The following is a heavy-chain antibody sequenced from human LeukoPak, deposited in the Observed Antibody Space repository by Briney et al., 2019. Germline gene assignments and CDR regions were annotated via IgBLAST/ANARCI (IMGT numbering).Heavy chain of an antibody. Sequence: GSLRLSCAASGFAFSSYTMGWVRQAPGKGLEWIGYIYYSGSTNYNPSLKSRVTISVDTSKNQFSLKLSSVTAADTAVYYCARAPTYYYGSGILDWGQGTLVTVSS. CDR2: IYYSGST. CDR3: ARAPTYYYGSGILD. J-gene: IGHJ4*02. D-gene: IGHD3-10*01. CDR1: GFAFSSYT. V-gene: IGHV4-59*01.